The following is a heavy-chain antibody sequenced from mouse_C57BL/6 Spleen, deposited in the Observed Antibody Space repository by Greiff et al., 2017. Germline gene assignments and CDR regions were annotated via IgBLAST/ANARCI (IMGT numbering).Heavy chain of an antibody. CDR2: IDPENGDT. J-gene: IGHJ3*01. CDR3: TTGAGAD. V-gene: IGHV14-4*01. CDR1: GFNIKDDY. Sequence: VQLQQSGAELVRPGASVKLSCTASGFNIKDDYMHWVKQRPEQGLEWIGWIDPENGDTEYASKFQGKATITADTSSNTAYLQRSSLTSEDAAFYCCTTGAGADWGQGTLVTVSA.